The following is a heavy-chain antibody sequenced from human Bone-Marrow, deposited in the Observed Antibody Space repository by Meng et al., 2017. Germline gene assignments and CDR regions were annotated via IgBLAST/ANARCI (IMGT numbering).Heavy chain of an antibody. J-gene: IGHJ4*02. CDR2: TYYKSKWSN. CDR1: GASVSSNSAA. CDR3: ASSIDYGDYYFDF. V-gene: IGHV6-1*01. Sequence: QVHLQQSCPGLVKPSQTLSLTWAISGASVSSNSAAWNWIRQSPSRGLEWLGRTYYKSKWSNNYAVSVKSRITINPDTSKNQISLQLNSVTPEDTDVYFCASSIDYGDYYFDFWGQGTLVTVSS. D-gene: IGHD4-17*01.